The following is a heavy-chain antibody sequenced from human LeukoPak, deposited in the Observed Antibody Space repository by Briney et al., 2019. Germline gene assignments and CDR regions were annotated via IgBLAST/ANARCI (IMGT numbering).Heavy chain of an antibody. D-gene: IGHD2-15*01. V-gene: IGHV3-7*01. J-gene: IGHJ4*02. CDR2: IKQDGSEK. CDR1: GFTFSSYA. Sequence: QPGGSLRLSCAASGFTFSSYAMSWVRQAPGKGLEWVANIKQDGSEKYYVDSVKGRFTISRDNAKNSLYLQMNSLRAEDTAVYYCARDLIVVVVAVNLIRPLDYWGQGTLVTVSS. CDR3: ARDLIVVVVAVNLIRPLDY.